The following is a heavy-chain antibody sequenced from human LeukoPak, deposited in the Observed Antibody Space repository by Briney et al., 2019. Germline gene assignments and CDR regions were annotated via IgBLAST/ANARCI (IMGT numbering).Heavy chain of an antibody. Sequence: GGSLRLSCAASGFTFSSYWMHWVRQAPGKGLGWGSRVNPQGTATTYTDSVKGRFTISRDNAKDALHLQLDNLRAEDTAVYYCARARWSSTGWFLGYWGQGSLVTVSS. CDR3: ARARWSSTGWFLGY. CDR1: GFTFSSYW. D-gene: IGHD6-19*01. J-gene: IGHJ4*02. CDR2: VNPQGTAT. V-gene: IGHV3-74*03.